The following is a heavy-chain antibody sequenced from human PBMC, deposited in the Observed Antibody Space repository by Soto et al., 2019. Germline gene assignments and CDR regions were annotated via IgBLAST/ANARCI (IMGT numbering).Heavy chain of an antibody. D-gene: IGHD3-22*01. Sequence: KVSCKAAGYTFTGYYMHWVRQAPGQGLEWMGWSNPNSGGTKYAQQVQGRVTMTRDTSISKAYTELRTLRSDDTAVYYCARGEPYDCWSGQDYYYDSSGYGAFDIWGQG. CDR2: SNPNSGGT. CDR1: GYTFTGYY. J-gene: IGHJ3*02. V-gene: IGHV1-2*02. CDR3: ARGEPYDCWSGQDYYYDSSGYGAFDI.